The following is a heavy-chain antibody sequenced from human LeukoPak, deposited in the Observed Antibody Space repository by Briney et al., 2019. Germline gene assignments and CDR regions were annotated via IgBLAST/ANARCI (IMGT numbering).Heavy chain of an antibody. D-gene: IGHD5-18*01. CDR3: ARALGRGYSHY. Sequence: ASVKVSCKASGYTFTGYYMHWVRQAPGQGLEWMGWINPNSGGTSYAQKFQGRVTMTRDTSISTAYMELSRLRSDDTAVYYCARALGRGYSHYWGQGTLVTVSS. J-gene: IGHJ4*02. CDR2: INPNSGGT. CDR1: GYTFTGYY. V-gene: IGHV1-2*02.